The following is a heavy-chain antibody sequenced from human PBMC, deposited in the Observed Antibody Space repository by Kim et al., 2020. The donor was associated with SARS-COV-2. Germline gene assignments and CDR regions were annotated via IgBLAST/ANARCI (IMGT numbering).Heavy chain of an antibody. D-gene: IGHD3-22*01. CDR3: ARVFSETYYYDSSGYEACYYYMDV. J-gene: IGHJ6*03. CDR1: GGSISSGGYS. CDR2: IYHSGST. Sequence: SETLSLTCAVSGGSISSGGYSWSWIRQPPGKGLEWIGYIYHSGSTYYNPSLKSRVTISVDRSKNQFSLKLSSVTAADTAVYYCARVFSETYYYDSSGYEACYYYMDVWGQGTTVTVSS. V-gene: IGHV4-30-2*01.